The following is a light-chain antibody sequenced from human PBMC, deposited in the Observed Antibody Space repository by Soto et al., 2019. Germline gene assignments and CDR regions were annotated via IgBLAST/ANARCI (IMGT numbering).Light chain of an antibody. CDR1: QSVSSSY. Sequence: EIVLTQSPGTLSLYPGERATLSCRASQSVSSSYLAWYQHKPGQAPRFLIYGTSSRATGIPDRFSGSGSGTDFSLTISRLEPEDFAVYYCHQYGSSPTTLGQGTIVDIK. CDR2: GTS. CDR3: HQYGSSPTT. J-gene: IGKJ1*01. V-gene: IGKV3-20*01.